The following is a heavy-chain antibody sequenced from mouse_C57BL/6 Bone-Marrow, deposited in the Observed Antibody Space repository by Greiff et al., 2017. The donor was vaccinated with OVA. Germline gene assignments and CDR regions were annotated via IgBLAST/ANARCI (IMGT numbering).Heavy chain of an antibody. J-gene: IGHJ2*01. D-gene: IGHD1-1*01. CDR2: IHPNSGST. CDR1: GYTFTSYW. Sequence: QVQLQQPGAELVKPGASVKLSCKASGYTFTSYWMHWVKQRPGQGLEWIGMIHPNSGSTNYNEKFKSKATLTVDKSSSTAYMQLSSLTSEDSAVYYCADFSYYYGSAYYFDYWGQGTTLTVSS. V-gene: IGHV1-64*01. CDR3: ADFSYYYGSAYYFDY.